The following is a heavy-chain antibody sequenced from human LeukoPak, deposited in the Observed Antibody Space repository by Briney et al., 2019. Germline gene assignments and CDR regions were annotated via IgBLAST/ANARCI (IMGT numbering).Heavy chain of an antibody. V-gene: IGHV3-23*01. Sequence: QSGGSLRLSCAASGFTFSSYDMSWVRRAPGKGLEWVSAISGSGGSTYYADSVKGRFNISRDKSKNTLYLQMNSLRAEDTALYYCAKDASSGTYFHYWGQGTLVTVSS. J-gene: IGHJ4*02. CDR3: AKDASSGTYFHY. CDR1: GFTFSSYD. D-gene: IGHD1-1*01. CDR2: ISGSGGST.